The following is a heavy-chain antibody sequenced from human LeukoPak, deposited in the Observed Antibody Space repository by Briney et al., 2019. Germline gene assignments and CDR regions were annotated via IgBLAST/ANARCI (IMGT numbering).Heavy chain of an antibody. CDR3: AKAQHYYDSSGYRGTFDY. V-gene: IGHV3-23*01. D-gene: IGHD3-22*01. CDR2: IRGSGGST. Sequence: GGSLRLSCAASGFTFSSYAMSWVRQAPGKGREWVSPIRGSGGSTYYADSVKGRFTISRDNSKNTLYLQMNSLRAEDTAVYYCAKAQHYYDSSGYRGTFDYWGQGTLVTVSS. CDR1: GFTFSSYA. J-gene: IGHJ4*02.